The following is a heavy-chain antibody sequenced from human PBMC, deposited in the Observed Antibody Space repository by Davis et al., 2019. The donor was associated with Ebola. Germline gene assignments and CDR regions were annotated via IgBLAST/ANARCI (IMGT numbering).Heavy chain of an antibody. Sequence: GESLKISCKGSGYSFTSYWIGWVRQMPGKGLEWMGIIYPGDSDARYSPSLQGQVSISADKSISTAYLQWSSLKASDTAIYYCARGTNGYNPGGYFDSWGQGTLVTVSS. CDR1: GYSFTSYW. D-gene: IGHD5-24*01. CDR2: IYPGDSDA. CDR3: ARGTNGYNPGGYFDS. V-gene: IGHV5-51*01. J-gene: IGHJ4*02.